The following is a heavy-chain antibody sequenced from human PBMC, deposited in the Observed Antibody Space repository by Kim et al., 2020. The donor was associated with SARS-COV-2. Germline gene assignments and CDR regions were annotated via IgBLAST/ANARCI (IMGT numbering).Heavy chain of an antibody. V-gene: IGHV5-51*01. Sequence: GESLKISCKGSGYSFTSYWIGWVRQMPGKGLEWMGIIYPGDSDTRYSPSFQGQVTISADKSISTAYLQWSSLKASDTAMYYCARSGGVATTGGWYYYYGMDVWGQGTTVTVSS. CDR2: IYPGDSDT. CDR3: ARSGGVATTGGWYYYYGMDV. J-gene: IGHJ6*02. D-gene: IGHD5-12*01. CDR1: GYSFTSYW.